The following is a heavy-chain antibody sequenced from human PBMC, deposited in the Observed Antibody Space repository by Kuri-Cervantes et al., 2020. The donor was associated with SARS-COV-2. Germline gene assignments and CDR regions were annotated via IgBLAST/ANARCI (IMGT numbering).Heavy chain of an antibody. J-gene: IGHJ3*02. V-gene: IGHV4-39*01. D-gene: IGHD3-16*02. CDR3: ARLSPPKDAFDI. CDR2: IYYSGST. CDR1: GGSISSSSYY. Sequence: SETLSLTCTVSGGSISSSSYYWGWIRQPPGKGLEWIGSIYYSGSTYYNPSLKSRVTISVDTSKNQFSLKLSSVTAADTAVYYCARLSPPKDAFDIWGQGTTVTVSS.